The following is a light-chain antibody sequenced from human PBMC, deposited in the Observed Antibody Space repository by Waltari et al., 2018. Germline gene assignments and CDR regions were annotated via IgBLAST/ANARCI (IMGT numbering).Light chain of an antibody. J-gene: IGKJ2*03. V-gene: IGKV1-NL1*01. CDR2: AAS. CDR3: QQYDDLPYS. Sequence: DIQMTQSPSSLSASVGDKVTITCHASQGFSNWLACYQQKPGKAPKPLIFAASSLQGGVPSRFSGSGSGTDYTLTISSLQPEDFATCYCQQYDDLPYSFGQGT. CDR1: QGFSNW.